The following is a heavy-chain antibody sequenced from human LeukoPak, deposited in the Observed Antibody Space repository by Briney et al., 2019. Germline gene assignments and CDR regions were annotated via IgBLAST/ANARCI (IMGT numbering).Heavy chain of an antibody. J-gene: IGHJ1*01. V-gene: IGHV1-8*03. CDR2: MNPNSGNT. CDR3: ARGFDLWSGYYD. Sequence: GASVKVSCKASGYTFTSYDINWVRQATGQGLEWMGWMNPNSGNTGYAQKFQGRVTITRNTSISTAYMELSSLRSEDTAVYYCARGFDLWSGYYDWGQGTLVTVSS. CDR1: GYTFTSYD. D-gene: IGHD3-3*01.